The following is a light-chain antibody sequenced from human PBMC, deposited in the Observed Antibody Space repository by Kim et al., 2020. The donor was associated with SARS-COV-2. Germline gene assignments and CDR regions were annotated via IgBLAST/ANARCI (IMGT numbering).Light chain of an antibody. Sequence: QSVLTKPPSASGTPGQRVTISCSGTSSNIGSNTVHWYQQLPGTAPKVLIYTDDQRPSGVPDRFSGSRSGTSASLAISGLQSEDEADYYCAAWDDSLNGLWVFGGGTQLTVL. V-gene: IGLV1-44*01. CDR2: TDD. CDR1: SSNIGSNT. J-gene: IGLJ3*02. CDR3: AAWDDSLNGLWV.